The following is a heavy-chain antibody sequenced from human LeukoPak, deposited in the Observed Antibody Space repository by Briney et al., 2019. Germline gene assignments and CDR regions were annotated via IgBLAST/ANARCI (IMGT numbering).Heavy chain of an antibody. CDR2: IYHSGST. D-gene: IGHD3-10*01. Sequence: SGTLSLTCAVCGGSSITSSKWWSWVRQPPGKGLEWIGEIYHSGSTNYRPSLKTRVTISVDKPKNQFSLKLSSVTAADTAVYYCARKYYYGSGSYDYWGQGTLVTVSS. J-gene: IGHJ4*02. V-gene: IGHV4-4*02. CDR1: GGSSITSSKW. CDR3: ARKYYYGSGSYDY.